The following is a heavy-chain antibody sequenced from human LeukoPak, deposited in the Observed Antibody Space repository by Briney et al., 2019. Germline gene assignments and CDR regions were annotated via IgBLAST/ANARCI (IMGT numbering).Heavy chain of an antibody. CDR3: ARELPREVTLDY. V-gene: IGHV3-74*01. D-gene: IGHD2-21*02. CDR2: ISSDGSRA. J-gene: IGHJ4*02. CDR1: GFTLTSYE. Sequence: GGSLRLSCTASGFTLTSYEMHWVRHAPGKALVWVSRISSDGSRAGYADSVKGRFTISRDNAKNTLYLQMNSLRAEDTAIYYCARELPREVTLDYWGQGTMVTVSS.